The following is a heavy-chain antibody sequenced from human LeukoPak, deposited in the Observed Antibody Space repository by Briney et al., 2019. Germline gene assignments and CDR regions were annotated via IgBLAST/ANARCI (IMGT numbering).Heavy chain of an antibody. CDR1: SYSISSGYY. D-gene: IGHD4-11*01. J-gene: IGHJ4*02. Sequence: PSETLSLTCTVSSYSISSGYYWGWIRQPPGKGLEWIGSIYHSGSTYYNPSLKSRVTISVDTSKNQFSLKLSSVTAADTAVYYCARDSVFDYSNYIDYWGQGTLVTVSS. V-gene: IGHV4-38-2*02. CDR3: ARDSVFDYSNYIDY. CDR2: IYHSGST.